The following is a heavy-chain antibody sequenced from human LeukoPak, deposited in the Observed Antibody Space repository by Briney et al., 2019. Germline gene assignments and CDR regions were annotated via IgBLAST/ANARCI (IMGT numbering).Heavy chain of an antibody. CDR1: GFTFSSYS. Sequence: GGSLRLSCLASGFTFSSYSMNWVRQAPGKGLEWVSFISSSRSYIYYADSVKGRFTISRDNAKNSLYLQMNSLRAEDTAVYYCARFIAAPYYFDYWGRGTLVTVSS. CDR2: ISSSRSYI. V-gene: IGHV3-21*01. CDR3: ARFIAAPYYFDY. D-gene: IGHD6-13*01. J-gene: IGHJ4*02.